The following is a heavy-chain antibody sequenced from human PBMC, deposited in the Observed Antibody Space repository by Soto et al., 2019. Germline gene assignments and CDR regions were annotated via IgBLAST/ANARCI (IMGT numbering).Heavy chain of an antibody. J-gene: IGHJ4*02. V-gene: IGHV4-39*01. CDR3: ETLPSRHWVDY. CDR1: CSSSISSGYY. CDR2: LYYHVGP. D-gene: IGHD3-16*01. Sequence: SETLSLTCTFACSSSISSGYYWGCIRQPPVSRLEWSGSLYYHVGPYYNPSLRSRVTISADTSANKFSLMVNSVPAADPAIYYCETLPSRHWVDYWGQGTLVTVS.